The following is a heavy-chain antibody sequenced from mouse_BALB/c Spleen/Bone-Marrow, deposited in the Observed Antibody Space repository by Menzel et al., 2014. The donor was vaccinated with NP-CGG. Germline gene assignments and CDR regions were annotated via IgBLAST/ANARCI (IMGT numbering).Heavy chain of an antibody. CDR3: ARATPYYPLDY. CDR1: GFNIKDTY. J-gene: IGHJ4*01. V-gene: IGHV14-3*02. Sequence: VQLQQSGAELVKPGASVKLSCTASGFNIKDTYIHRVKQRPEQGLEWIGRIDPGSGSTKYDPKFQGKATIKADTSSNTAYVQLSSLTSEDTAVYYCARATPYYPLDYWGQGNSVTVSS. CDR2: IDPGSGST.